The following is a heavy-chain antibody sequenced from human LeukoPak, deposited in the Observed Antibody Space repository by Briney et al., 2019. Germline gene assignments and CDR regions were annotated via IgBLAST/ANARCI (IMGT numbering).Heavy chain of an antibody. J-gene: IGHJ5*02. CDR1: GFTFSSYS. CDR3: ARGITIFGSQRNWFDP. CDR2: ISSSSSYT. D-gene: IGHD3-3*01. V-gene: IGHV3-21*01. Sequence: PGGSLRLSYAASGFTFSSYSMNWVRQAPGKGLEWVSSISSSSSYTYYADSVKGRFTISRDNAKNSLYLQMNSLRAEDTAVYYCARGITIFGSQRNWFDPWGQGTLVTVSS.